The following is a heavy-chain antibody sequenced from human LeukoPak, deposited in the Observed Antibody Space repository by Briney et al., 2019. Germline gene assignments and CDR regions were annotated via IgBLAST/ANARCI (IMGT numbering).Heavy chain of an antibody. CDR1: GFTFSTYS. D-gene: IGHD1-26*01. V-gene: IGHV3-23*01. CDR2: IYGPTDRT. J-gene: IGHJ4*02. CDR3: TTWVGALFDF. Sequence: GGSLRLSCAASGFTFSTYSMNWVRQAPGKGVEWVSTIYGPTDRTHYADSVMGRFPISRDNSKNTLYLQMNSLRAEDTAVYFCTTWVGALFDFWGQGPLVTVSP.